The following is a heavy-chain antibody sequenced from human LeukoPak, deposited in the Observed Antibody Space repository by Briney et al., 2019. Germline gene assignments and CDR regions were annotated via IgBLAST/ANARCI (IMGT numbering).Heavy chain of an antibody. CDR3: AKASDFDSRGFPIDVFDF. CDR2: ISGAGGTT. D-gene: IGHD3-22*01. CDR1: GFTFSTFD. Sequence: PGGSLRLSCAASGFTFSTFDMSWVRQAPGKGLQWVSTISGAGGTTLFADSVKGRFSISRDNSNNKVFLQMNSLRVEDTAVYYCAKASDFDSRGFPIDVFDFWGQGLLGSVAS. V-gene: IGHV3-23*01. J-gene: IGHJ4*02.